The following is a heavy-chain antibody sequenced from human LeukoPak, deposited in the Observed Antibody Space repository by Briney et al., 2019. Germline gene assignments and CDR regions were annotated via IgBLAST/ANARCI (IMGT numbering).Heavy chain of an antibody. Sequence: SETLSLTCTVSGGSVSSSSYYWGWIRQTPGKGLEWIGSISYSGTNYNNPSLKSRVSISIDTSKNQFSVKLTSVTAAGTAMYYCASLGTLRSWGQGTLVTVSS. CDR2: ISYSGTN. D-gene: IGHD7-27*01. J-gene: IGHJ5*02. V-gene: IGHV4-39*01. CDR1: GGSVSSSSYY. CDR3: ASLGTLRS.